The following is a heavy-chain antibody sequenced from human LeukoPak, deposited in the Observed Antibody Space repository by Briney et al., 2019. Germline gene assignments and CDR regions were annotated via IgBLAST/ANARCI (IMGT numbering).Heavy chain of an antibody. D-gene: IGHD3-3*01. V-gene: IGHV4-34*01. Sequence: SETLSLTCAVYGGSFSGYYWSWIRQPPGKGLEWIGEINHSGSTNYNPSLKSRVTISVDTSKNQFSLKLSSVTAADTAVYYCARFWSGYYGPPNWFDPWGQGTLVTVSS. CDR2: INHSGST. J-gene: IGHJ5*02. CDR1: GGSFSGYY. CDR3: ARFWSGYYGPPNWFDP.